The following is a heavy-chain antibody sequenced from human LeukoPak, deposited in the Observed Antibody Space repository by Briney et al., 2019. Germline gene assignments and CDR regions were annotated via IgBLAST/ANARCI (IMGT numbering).Heavy chain of an antibody. CDR3: ARDWSDWSTGNCYISYYYHGMDI. V-gene: IGHV3-21*01. J-gene: IGHJ6*02. CDR2: ISSNSDSI. Sequence: GGSLRLSCAASGFIFNRYNMHWVRQAPGKGLEWVSSISSNSDSIYYVDSVKGRFTISRDNAKNSLYLQMNSLRAEDTAVYYCARDWSDWSTGNCYISYYYHGMDIWGQGTTVTVSS. D-gene: IGHD2-15*01. CDR1: GFIFNRYN.